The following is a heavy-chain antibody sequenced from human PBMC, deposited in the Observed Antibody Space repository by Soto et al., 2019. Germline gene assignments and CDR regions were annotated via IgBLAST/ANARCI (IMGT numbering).Heavy chain of an antibody. V-gene: IGHV4-31*03. CDR1: GFSLTTSGVG. J-gene: IGHJ3*02. Sequence: GSGPTPVNPTQTLTLTCTFSGFSLTTSGVGVGWIRQHPGKGLEWIGYIYYSGSTYYNPSLKSRVTISVDTSKNQFSLKLSSVTAADTAVYYCASGWLRFRDAFDIWGQGTMVTV. CDR3: ASGWLRFRDAFDI. CDR2: IYYSGST. D-gene: IGHD5-12*01.